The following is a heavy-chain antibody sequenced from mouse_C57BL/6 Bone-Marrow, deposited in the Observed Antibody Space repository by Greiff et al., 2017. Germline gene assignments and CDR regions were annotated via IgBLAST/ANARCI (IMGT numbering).Heavy chain of an antibody. CDR1: GFTFSSYA. CDR2: ISDGGSYT. CDR3: ARERGHYYGSSYGYFDV. Sequence: EVQLQESGGGLVKPGGSLKLSCEASGFTFSSYAMSWVRQTPEKRLEWVATISDGGSYTYYPDNVKGRFTISRDNAKNNLYLQMSHLKSEDTAIYYCARERGHYYGSSYGYFDVWGTGTTVTVSS. D-gene: IGHD1-1*01. V-gene: IGHV5-4*01. J-gene: IGHJ1*03.